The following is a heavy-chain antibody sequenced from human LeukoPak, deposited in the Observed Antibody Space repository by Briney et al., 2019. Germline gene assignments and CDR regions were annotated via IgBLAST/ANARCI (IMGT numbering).Heavy chain of an antibody. D-gene: IGHD3-10*01. CDR2: IYYSGST. CDR3: VFGFGELLGSFIDYFDY. V-gene: IGHV4-39*07. CDR1: GGSISSSSYY. Sequence: SETLSLTCVVSGGSISSSSYYWGWIRQPPGKGLEWIGSIYYSGSTYYNPSLKSRVTISVDTSKNQFSLKLSSVTAADTAVYYCVFGFGELLGSFIDYFDYWGQGTLVTVSS. J-gene: IGHJ4*02.